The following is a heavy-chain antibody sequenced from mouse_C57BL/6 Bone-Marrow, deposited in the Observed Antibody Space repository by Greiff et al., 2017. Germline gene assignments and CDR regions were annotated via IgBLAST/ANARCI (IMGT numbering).Heavy chain of an antibody. J-gene: IGHJ2*01. CDR3: AREVFGSSSWYFDY. V-gene: IGHV1-81*01. D-gene: IGHD1-1*01. CDR1: GYTFTSYG. Sequence: VKLMESGAELARPGASVKLSCKASGYTFTSYGISWVKQRTGQGLEWIGEIYPRSGNTYYNEKFKGKATLTADKSSSTAYMELRSLTSEDSAVYFCAREVFGSSSWYFDYWGQGTTLTVSS. CDR2: IYPRSGNT.